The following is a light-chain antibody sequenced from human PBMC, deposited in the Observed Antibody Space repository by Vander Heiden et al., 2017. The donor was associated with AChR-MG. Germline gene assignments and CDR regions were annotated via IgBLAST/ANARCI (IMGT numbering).Light chain of an antibody. CDR2: ENN. V-gene: IGLV1-51*02. CDR3: GAWDSRLTAWV. Sequence: QSVLTQPSSVSAAPGQRVAISCSGGSSNIEKSFVSWYQQLPGPAPRRLIDENNIRPSGIPDRFSASKSGTSATLEITGLQTGDEADDYCGAWDSRLTAWVFGGGTKLAVL. CDR1: SSNIEKSF. J-gene: IGLJ3*02.